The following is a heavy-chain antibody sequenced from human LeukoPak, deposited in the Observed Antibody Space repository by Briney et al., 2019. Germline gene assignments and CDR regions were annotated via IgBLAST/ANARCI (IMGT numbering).Heavy chain of an antibody. V-gene: IGHV4-31*03. CDR1: GGSISSGGYY. D-gene: IGHD3-22*01. Sequence: SQTLSLTCTVSGGSISSGGYYWSWIRQHPGKGLEWIGYIYYSGSTYYNPSLKSRVTISVDTSKNQFSLKLSSVTAADTAVYYCARSVSSERKYYYDSSGYYSGAFDIWGQGTMVTVSS. CDR2: IYYSGST. CDR3: ARSVSSERKYYYDSSGYYSGAFDI. J-gene: IGHJ3*02.